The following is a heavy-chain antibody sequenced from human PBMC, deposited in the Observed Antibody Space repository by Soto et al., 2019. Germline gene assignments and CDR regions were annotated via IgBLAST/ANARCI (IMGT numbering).Heavy chain of an antibody. Sequence: GGSLRLSCTVSGFAFNNYGINWVRQAPGKGLEWVSSISKSDYTYYSDSVKGRFTISRDNAKNSVSLQMNTLRVEDTAVYYCAREDRLIRPAVSDFWGQGTLGTVPQ. CDR2: ISKSDYT. D-gene: IGHD2-2*01. J-gene: IGHJ4*02. CDR1: GFAFNNYG. CDR3: AREDRLIRPAVSDF. V-gene: IGHV3-21*01.